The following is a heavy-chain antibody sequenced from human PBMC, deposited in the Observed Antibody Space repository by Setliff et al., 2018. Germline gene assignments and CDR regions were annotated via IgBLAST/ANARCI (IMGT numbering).Heavy chain of an antibody. CDR1: GYTFANYY. D-gene: IGHD3-16*01. CDR2: IDPSGFST. Sequence: ASVKVSCKASGYTFANYYMHWVRQAPGQGLEWMSIIDPSGFSTNYAQKFQGRVTVTRATSTDTLYMELSSLRSEDTAIYYCAGPRGPYSASDAFDIWGQGTMVTVSS. J-gene: IGHJ3*02. V-gene: IGHV1-46*01. CDR3: AGPRGPYSASDAFDI.